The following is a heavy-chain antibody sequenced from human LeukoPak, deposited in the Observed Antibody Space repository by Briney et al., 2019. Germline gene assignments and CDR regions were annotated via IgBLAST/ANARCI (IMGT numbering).Heavy chain of an antibody. J-gene: IGHJ4*02. CDR1: GFTFTNYW. D-gene: IGHD2-15*01. CDR2: IKAKIEVGAT. CDR3: AADLGDCSGGNCYSRSGFDC. Sequence: GGSLRLSCAASGFTFTNYWMNWVRQAPGKGLEWVGRIKAKIEVGATDYAAPVKGRFTISKDDSKNILYLEMNNLKTEDTAVYYCAADLGDCSGGNCYSRSGFDCWGQGTLVTVSS. V-gene: IGHV3-15*07.